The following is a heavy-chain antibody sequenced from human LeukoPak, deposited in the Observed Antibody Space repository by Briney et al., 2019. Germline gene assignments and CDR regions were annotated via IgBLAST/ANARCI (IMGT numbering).Heavy chain of an antibody. CDR3: ARTGEEWFGELYYFGY. CDR2: IYYSGST. CDR1: GGSISSYY. Sequence: PSETLSLTCTVSGGSISSYYWSWIRQPPGKGLEWIVYIYYSGSTNYNPSLKSRVTISVDTSKNQFSLKLSSVTAADTAVYYCARTGEEWFGELYYFGYWGQGTLVTVSS. J-gene: IGHJ4*02. D-gene: IGHD3-10*01. V-gene: IGHV4-59*08.